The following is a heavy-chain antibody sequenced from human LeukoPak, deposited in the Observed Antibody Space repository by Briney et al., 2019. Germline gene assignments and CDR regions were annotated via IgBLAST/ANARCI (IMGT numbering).Heavy chain of an antibody. CDR1: GVSISSYY. CDR3: ARRVGVYGSGSLNYFDP. Sequence: SETLSLTCTVSGVSISSYYWRCIRQPPGKGLECIGYNSDSGSTKYNPSLNSRVTISIDSAKTQSSLNLSSVTAADTAVYFFARRVGVYGSGSLNYFDPWGQGILVSVS. CDR2: NSDSGST. J-gene: IGHJ5*01. D-gene: IGHD3-10*01. V-gene: IGHV4-59*08.